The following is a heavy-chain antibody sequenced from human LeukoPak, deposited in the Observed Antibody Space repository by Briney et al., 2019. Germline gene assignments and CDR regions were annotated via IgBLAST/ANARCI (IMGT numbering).Heavy chain of an antibody. CDR2: IYCSGST. Sequence: SETLSLTCTVSGGSVSSGSYYWSWIRQPPGKGLEWIGYIYCSGSTNYNPSLKSRVTISVDTSKNQFSLKLSSVTAADTAVYYCARTYSSSWPYYGMDVWGQGTTVTVSS. V-gene: IGHV4-61*01. CDR1: GGSVSSGSYY. CDR3: ARTYSSSWPYYGMDV. J-gene: IGHJ6*02. D-gene: IGHD6-13*01.